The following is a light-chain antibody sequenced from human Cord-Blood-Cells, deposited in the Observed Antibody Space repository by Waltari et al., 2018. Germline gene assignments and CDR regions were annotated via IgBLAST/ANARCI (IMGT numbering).Light chain of an antibody. J-gene: IGKJ3*01. CDR3: MQALQTPPLFT. CDR2: LGS. V-gene: IGKV2-28*01. CDR1: PSLLHSNGYNY. Sequence: DIVMTQSPLSLPVTPGEPASISCRSSPSLLHSNGYNYLDWYLQKPGQSPQLLIYLGSNRASGVPDRFSGSGSGTDFTLKISRVEAEDVGVYYCMQALQTPPLFTFGPGTKVDIK.